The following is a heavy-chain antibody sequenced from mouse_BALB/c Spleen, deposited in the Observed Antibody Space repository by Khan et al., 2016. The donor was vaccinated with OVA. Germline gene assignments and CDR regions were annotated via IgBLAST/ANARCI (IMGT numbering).Heavy chain of an antibody. CDR2: IDPFNGGT. CDR3: TRLGTTSWFTY. V-gene: IGHV1S135*01. CDR1: GYSFTNYY. D-gene: IGHD2-13*01. Sequence: EVQLQESGPELMKPGASVKISCKASGYSFTNYYIHWVKQSHGQSLEWLGYIDPFNGGTTYNQKFKGTATLTVDKSSSTAYMHLNNLTSEDSAVYYCTRLGTTSWFTYWGQGTLVTGSA. J-gene: IGHJ3*01.